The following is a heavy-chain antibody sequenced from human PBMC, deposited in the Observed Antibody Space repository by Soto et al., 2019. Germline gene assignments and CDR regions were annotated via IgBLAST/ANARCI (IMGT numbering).Heavy chain of an antibody. CDR1: GDSISNYY. CDR3: ARDQGIASSGPFDY. V-gene: IGHV4-59*01. CDR2: IYHSGNT. D-gene: IGHD6-13*01. Sequence: QVQLQESGPGLVKPSETLSLTCTVSGDSISNYYWSWIRQAPGKGLEWIGFIYHSGNTNYNPSLKSRVTMSIDTSKSLFSLKLNSVTAADTAVYYCARDQGIASSGPFDYWGPGTLVTVSS. J-gene: IGHJ4*02.